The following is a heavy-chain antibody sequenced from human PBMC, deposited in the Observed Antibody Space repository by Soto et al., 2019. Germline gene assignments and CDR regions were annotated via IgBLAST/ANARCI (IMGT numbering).Heavy chain of an antibody. CDR3: ARAIYSSGWYYFDY. CDR2: ISSNGGST. Sequence: EVQLVESGEGLVQPGGSLRLSCAASGCTFSSYAMHWVRQAPGKGLEYVSGISSNGGSTYYVDSVKGRFTISRDNSKNTLYLQMGSLRAEDMAVYYCARAIYSSGWYYFDYWGQGTLVTVSS. D-gene: IGHD6-19*01. CDR1: GCTFSSYA. V-gene: IGHV3-64*02. J-gene: IGHJ4*02.